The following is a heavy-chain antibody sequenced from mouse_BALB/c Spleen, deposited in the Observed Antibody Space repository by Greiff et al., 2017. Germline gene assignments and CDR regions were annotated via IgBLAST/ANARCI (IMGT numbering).Heavy chain of an antibody. Sequence: EVQLVESGGGLVKPGGSLKLSCSASGFTFSDYYMYWVRQTPEKRLEWVATISDGGSYTYYPDSVQGRFTISRDNAKNNLYLQMSSLKSEDTAMYYCARGRHDGNYDDWGQGTTLTVSS. CDR2: ISDGGSYT. D-gene: IGHD2-1*01. CDR3: ARGRHDGNYDD. V-gene: IGHV5-4*02. CDR1: GFTFSDYY. J-gene: IGHJ2*01.